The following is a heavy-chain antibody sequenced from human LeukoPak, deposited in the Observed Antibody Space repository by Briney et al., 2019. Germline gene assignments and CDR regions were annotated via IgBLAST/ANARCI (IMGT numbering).Heavy chain of an antibody. CDR1: GYTFTGYY. D-gene: IGHD2-2*01. CDR2: INPNSGGT. Sequence: ASVTVSFTASGYTFTGYYMHWVRQAPGQGLEWMGWINPNSGGTNYAQKFQGRVTMTRDTSISTAYMELSRLRSDDTAVYYCARGDTVVVPAAIHWFDPWGQGTLVTVSS. CDR3: ARGDTVVVPAAIHWFDP. V-gene: IGHV1-2*02. J-gene: IGHJ5*02.